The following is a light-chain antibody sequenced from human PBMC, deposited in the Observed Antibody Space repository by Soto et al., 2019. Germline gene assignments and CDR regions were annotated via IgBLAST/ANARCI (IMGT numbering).Light chain of an antibody. Sequence: EVVLTQSPGTLSLSPGDRATVSCRASQTVHSSFFAWYQQKGGQAPRLLIYGTSNRAAGIPDRFSGHGSGTDFTLTIDGLEPEDFAMYFCQQHGGSPRYTFGRGTRVEI. V-gene: IGKV3-20*01. CDR1: QTVHSSF. CDR2: GTS. CDR3: QQHGGSPRYT. J-gene: IGKJ2*01.